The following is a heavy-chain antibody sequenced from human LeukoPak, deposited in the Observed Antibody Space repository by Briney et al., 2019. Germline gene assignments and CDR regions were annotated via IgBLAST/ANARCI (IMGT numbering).Heavy chain of an antibody. V-gene: IGHV3-23*01. CDR2: ISGSGGST. CDR3: ARGLRTDYYYYGMDV. Sequence: PGGSLRLSCAASGFTFSSYAMSWVRQAPGKGLEWVSAISGSGGSTYYADSVKGRFTISRDNSKNTLYLQMNSLRAEDTAVYYCARGLRTDYYYYGMDVWGQGTTVTVSS. J-gene: IGHJ6*02. CDR1: GFTFSSYA. D-gene: IGHD5/OR15-5a*01.